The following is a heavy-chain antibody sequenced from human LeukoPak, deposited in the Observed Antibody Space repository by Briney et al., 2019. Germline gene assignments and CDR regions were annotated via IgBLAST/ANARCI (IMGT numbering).Heavy chain of an antibody. CDR3: ARDHGGIAAAGAFDI. CDR2: ISSSGSTI. J-gene: IGHJ3*02. V-gene: IGHV3-48*03. D-gene: IGHD6-13*01. Sequence: GGSLRLSCAASGFTFSSYEMNWVRQAPGKGLEWVSYISSSGSTIYYADSVKGRFTISRDNAKNSLYLQMNSLRAEDTAVYYCARDHGGIAAAGAFDIWGQGTMVTVSS. CDR1: GFTFSSYE.